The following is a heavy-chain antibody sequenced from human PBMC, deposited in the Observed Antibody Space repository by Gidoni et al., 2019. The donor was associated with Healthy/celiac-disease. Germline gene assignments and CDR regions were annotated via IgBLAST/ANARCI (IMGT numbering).Heavy chain of an antibody. CDR3: ARDKYRGSYLLFDY. J-gene: IGHJ4*02. Sequence: QVQLVESGGGVVQPGRSLRLSCSASGFTFSSYGMHWVRQAPGKGLEWVAVIWYDGSNKYYADSVKGRFTISRDNSKNTLYLQMNSLRAEDTAVYYCARDKYRGSYLLFDYWGQGTLVTVSS. CDR1: GFTFSSYG. CDR2: IWYDGSNK. V-gene: IGHV3-33*01. D-gene: IGHD1-26*01.